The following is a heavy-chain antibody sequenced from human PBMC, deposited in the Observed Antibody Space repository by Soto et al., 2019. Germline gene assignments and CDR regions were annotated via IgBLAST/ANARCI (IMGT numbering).Heavy chain of an antibody. CDR2: IWYDGSNK. CDR3: ARSSYYDSSGTSGAGAFDI. CDR1: GFTFSSYG. D-gene: IGHD3-22*01. Sequence: PGGSLRLSCAASGFTFSSYGMHWVRQAPGKGLEWVAVIWYDGSNKYYADSVKGRFTISRDNSKNTLYLQMNSLRAEDTALYYCARSSYYDSSGTSGAGAFDIWGQGTMVTVSS. V-gene: IGHV3-33*01. J-gene: IGHJ3*02.